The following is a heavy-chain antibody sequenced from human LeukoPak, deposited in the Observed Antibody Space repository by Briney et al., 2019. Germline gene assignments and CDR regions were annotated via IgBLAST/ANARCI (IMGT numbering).Heavy chain of an antibody. CDR1: GYTFTGYY. Sequence: GASVKVSCKASGYTFTGYYIHWVRQAPGQGLEWMGWINPNSGGTNYAQKFQGRVTITADESTSTAYMELSSLRSEDTAVYYCARVRMITFGGVIVPPYFDYWGQGTLVTVSS. D-gene: IGHD3-16*02. V-gene: IGHV1-2*02. CDR3: ARVRMITFGGVIVPPYFDY. J-gene: IGHJ4*02. CDR2: INPNSGGT.